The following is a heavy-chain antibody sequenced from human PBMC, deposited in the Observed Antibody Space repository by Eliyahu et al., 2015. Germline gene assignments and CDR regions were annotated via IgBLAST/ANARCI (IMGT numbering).Heavy chain of an antibody. Sequence: EVQLLESGGGLVQPGGSLRLSCAASGXTFXSYAMSWVRQAPGKGLEWVSAISGSGGSTYYADSVKGRFTISRDNSKNTLYLQMNSLRAEDTAVYYCAKDRYNVNYGGPLFDYWGQGTLVTVSS. CDR2: ISGSGGST. V-gene: IGHV3-23*01. CDR1: GXTFXSYA. D-gene: IGHD1-7*01. CDR3: AKDRYNVNYGGPLFDY. J-gene: IGHJ4*02.